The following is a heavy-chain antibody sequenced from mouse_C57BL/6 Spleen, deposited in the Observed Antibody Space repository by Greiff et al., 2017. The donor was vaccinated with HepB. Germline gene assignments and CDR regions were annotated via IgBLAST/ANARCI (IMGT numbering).Heavy chain of an antibody. Sequence: EVKLVESGGGLVQPGGSLKLSCAASGFTFSDYGMAWVRQAPRKGPEWVAFISNLAYSIYYADTVTGRFTISRENAKNTLYLEMSSLRSEDTAMYYCARRTAQAGYYAMDYWGEGNSVTVSS. V-gene: IGHV5-15*01. CDR2: ISNLAYSI. CDR3: ARRTAQAGYYAMDY. D-gene: IGHD3-2*02. CDR1: GFTFSDYG. J-gene: IGHJ4*01.